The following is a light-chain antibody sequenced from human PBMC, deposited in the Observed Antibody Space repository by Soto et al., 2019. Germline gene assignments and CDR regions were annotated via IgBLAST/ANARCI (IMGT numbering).Light chain of an antibody. CDR3: QQYNTYSHT. CDR1: QSISTW. Sequence: DIPMTQSPSTLSASVGDRVTITCRASQSISTWLAWYQHKPGKAPKLLIYKASSLEGGVPSRFSGSGSGTEFTLTISSLQPDDFATYYCQQYNTYSHTFGQGTKVETK. CDR2: KAS. V-gene: IGKV1-5*03. J-gene: IGKJ2*01.